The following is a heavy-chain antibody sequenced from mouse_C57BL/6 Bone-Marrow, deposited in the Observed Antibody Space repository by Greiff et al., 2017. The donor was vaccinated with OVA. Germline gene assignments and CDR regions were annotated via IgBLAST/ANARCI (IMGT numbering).Heavy chain of an antibody. CDR2: IYPRSGNT. CDR3: ARSGYSSSYGAMDY. J-gene: IGHJ4*01. CDR1: GYTFTSYG. D-gene: IGHD1-1*01. Sequence: VQLQESGAELARPGASVKLSCKASGYTFTSYGISWVKQRTGQGLEWIGEIYPRSGNTYYNEKFKGKATLTADKSYSTAYMELRSLTSEDSAVYFCARSGYSSSYGAMDYWGQGTSVTVSS. V-gene: IGHV1-81*01.